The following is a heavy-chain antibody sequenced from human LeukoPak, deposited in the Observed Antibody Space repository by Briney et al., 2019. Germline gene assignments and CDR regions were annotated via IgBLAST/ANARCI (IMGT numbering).Heavy chain of an antibody. CDR1: GGSFSGYY. V-gene: IGHV4-34*01. Sequence: SETLSLTCAVYGGSFSGYYWSWIRQPPGKGLEWIGEINHSGSTNYNPSLKSRVTISVDTSKNQFSLKLSSVTAADTAVYYCAREHGEGFDYWGQGTLVTVSS. J-gene: IGHJ4*02. CDR2: INHSGST. D-gene: IGHD3-10*01. CDR3: AREHGEGFDY.